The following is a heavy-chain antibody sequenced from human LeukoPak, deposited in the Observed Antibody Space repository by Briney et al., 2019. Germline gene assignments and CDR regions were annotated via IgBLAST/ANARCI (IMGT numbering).Heavy chain of an antibody. Sequence: ASVKVSYKASGYTFTSYAMHWVRQAPGQRLEWMGWINAGNGNTKYSQKFQGRVTITRDTSASTAYMELSSLRSEDTAVYYCAREVVAAAGHFDYWGQGTLVTVSS. D-gene: IGHD6-13*01. CDR2: INAGNGNT. CDR3: AREVVAAAGHFDY. CDR1: GYTFTSYA. V-gene: IGHV1-3*01. J-gene: IGHJ4*02.